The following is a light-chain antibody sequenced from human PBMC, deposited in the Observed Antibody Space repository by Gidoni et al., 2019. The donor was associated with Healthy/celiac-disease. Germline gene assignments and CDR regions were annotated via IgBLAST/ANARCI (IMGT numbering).Light chain of an antibody. CDR3: QSADSSGTYDV. J-gene: IGLJ1*01. V-gene: IGLV3-25*03. CDR1: ALPKQY. CDR2: KDS. Sequence: SYALTQPPSVSVSPGQTARITCSGDALPKQYAYWYQQKPGQAPVLVIYKDSERPSGIPERFSGSSSGTTVTLTISGVQAEDEAEYYCQSADSSGTYDVFGTGTKVTVL.